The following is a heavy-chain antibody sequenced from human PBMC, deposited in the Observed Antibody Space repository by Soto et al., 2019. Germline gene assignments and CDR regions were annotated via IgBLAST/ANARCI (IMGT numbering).Heavy chain of an antibody. Sequence: AVGSLRLSCAASGFTFSSYAMSWVRQAPGKGLEWVSAISGSGGSTYYADSVKGRFTISRDNSKNTLYLQMNSLRAEDTAVYYCAKDSLVVVAHFDYWGQGTLVTVSS. CDR1: GFTFSSYA. J-gene: IGHJ4*02. D-gene: IGHD2-15*01. CDR3: AKDSLVVVAHFDY. V-gene: IGHV3-23*01. CDR2: ISGSGGST.